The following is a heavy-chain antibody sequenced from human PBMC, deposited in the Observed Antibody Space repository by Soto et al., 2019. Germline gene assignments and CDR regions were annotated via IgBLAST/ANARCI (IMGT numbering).Heavy chain of an antibody. J-gene: IGHJ4*02. V-gene: IGHV1-69*01. Sequence: QVQLVQSGAEVKKPGSSVKVSCKASGGTFSSYAISWVRQAPGQGLEWMGGIIPIFGTANYAQKFQGRVTITADESTSTAYMELSRLRSEDTAVYYCARDHGSGYSYGPPFDYWGQGTLVTVSS. CDR3: ARDHGSGYSYGPPFDY. CDR2: IIPIFGTA. CDR1: GGTFSSYA. D-gene: IGHD5-18*01.